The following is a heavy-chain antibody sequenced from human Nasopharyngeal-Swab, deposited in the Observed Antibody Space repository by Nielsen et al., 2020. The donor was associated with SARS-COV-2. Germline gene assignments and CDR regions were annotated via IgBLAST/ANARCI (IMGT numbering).Heavy chain of an antibody. J-gene: IGHJ4*02. D-gene: IGHD5-24*01. CDR1: GFTFSSYG. V-gene: IGHV3-30*03. CDR3: ARDRGDGYNLYYFDY. CDR2: ISYDGSNK. Sequence: GESLKISCAASGFTFSSYGMHWVRQAPGKGLEWVAVISYDGSNKYYADSVKGRFTISRDNSKNTLCLQMNSLRAEDTAVYYCARDRGDGYNLYYFDYWGQGTLVTVSS.